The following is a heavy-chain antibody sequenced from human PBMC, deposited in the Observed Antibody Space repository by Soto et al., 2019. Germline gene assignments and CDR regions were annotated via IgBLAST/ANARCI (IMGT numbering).Heavy chain of an antibody. Sequence: ASETLSLTCTVSAYSITGYYLCWIRQPPGKRLEWIVYIYYSGSTNYNPSLKSRASLFIDTSENQFSLRLSSVSAADTADDFCAGASRGLPFYYLDVWGKRTTVTVSS. CDR3: AGASRGLPFYYLDV. CDR1: AYSITGYY. J-gene: IGHJ6*03. V-gene: IGHV4-59*01. CDR2: IYYSGST.